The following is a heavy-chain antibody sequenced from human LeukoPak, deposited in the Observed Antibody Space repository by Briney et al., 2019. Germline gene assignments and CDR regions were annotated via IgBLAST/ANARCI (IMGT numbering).Heavy chain of an antibody. CDR3: ATLKIAARPRNYYGMDV. J-gene: IGHJ6*02. Sequence: GASVKVSCKASGYTFTGYYMHWVRQAPGQGLEWMGWINPNSGGTNYAQKFQGRVTMTRDTSISTAYMELSRLRSDDTAVYYCATLKIAARPRNYYGMDVWGQGTTVTVSS. CDR1: GYTFTGYY. CDR2: INPNSGGT. V-gene: IGHV1-2*02. D-gene: IGHD6-6*01.